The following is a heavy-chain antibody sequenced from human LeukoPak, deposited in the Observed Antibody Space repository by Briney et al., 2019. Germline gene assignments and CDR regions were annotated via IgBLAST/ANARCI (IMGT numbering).Heavy chain of an antibody. CDR1: GGSFSGYY. Sequence: SETLSLTCAVYGGSFSGYYWSWIRQPPGKGLEWIGEINHSGSTNYNPSLKSRVTISVDTSKNQFSLKLSSATAADTAVYYCARVPRTTRLDYWGQGTLVTVSS. J-gene: IGHJ4*02. CDR3: ARVPRTTRLDY. V-gene: IGHV4-34*01. D-gene: IGHD2-2*01. CDR2: INHSGST.